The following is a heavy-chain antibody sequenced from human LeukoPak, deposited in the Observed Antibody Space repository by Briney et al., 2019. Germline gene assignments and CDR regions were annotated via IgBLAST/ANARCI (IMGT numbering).Heavy chain of an antibody. CDR3: ARDRLDSVAAFDI. J-gene: IGHJ3*02. CDR1: GFTFTGHN. D-gene: IGHD3-10*01. Sequence: GGSLRLSCAASGFTFTGHNMNWVRQAPGKGLEWVSSISSSSYIYYADSVKGRFTISRDNSKNTLYLQMNSLRAEDTAVYYCARDRLDSVAAFDIWGQGTMVTVSS. CDR2: ISSSSYI. V-gene: IGHV3-69-1*01.